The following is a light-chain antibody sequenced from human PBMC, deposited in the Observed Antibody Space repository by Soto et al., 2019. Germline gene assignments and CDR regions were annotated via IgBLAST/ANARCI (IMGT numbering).Light chain of an antibody. V-gene: IGKV1-5*03. J-gene: IGKJ1*01. Sequence: DIQMSQSPSTLSASVGDRVTITCRASQSFNTWLAWYQQKPGKAPNLLIYKASSLASGVPSRFSGSGSGTEFTLTIGGLQPDDFATYYCQHYNAFPWPFGQGTKVDIK. CDR3: QHYNAFPWP. CDR1: QSFNTW. CDR2: KAS.